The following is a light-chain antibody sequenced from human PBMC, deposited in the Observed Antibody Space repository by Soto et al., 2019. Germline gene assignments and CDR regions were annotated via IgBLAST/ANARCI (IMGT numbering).Light chain of an antibody. Sequence: EIVLPQSPGTVSLSPGERATLSCRASQSVGSRWLAWSQQKPGQAPRVLIYGGSNRATGIRDRFSGSGSGTDFTLTISRLETEEFAVYYCQQYYSSRTFGQGTKVEMK. CDR3: QQYYSSRT. CDR1: QSVGSRW. J-gene: IGKJ1*01. V-gene: IGKV3-20*01. CDR2: GGS.